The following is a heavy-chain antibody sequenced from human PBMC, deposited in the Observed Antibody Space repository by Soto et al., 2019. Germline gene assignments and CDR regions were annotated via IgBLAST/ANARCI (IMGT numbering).Heavy chain of an antibody. CDR3: ARHRRPGSQNYMDV. CDR1: GYSFTSYC. Sequence: GETLKISCKGSGYSFTSYCIVWVRQMPGKGLEWMRIIYPGDPDTRYSPSFQGQVTISAHKSISTAYLQWSSLKASDTAMYYCARHRRPGSQNYMDVWGKGTTVTFSS. CDR2: IYPGDPDT. J-gene: IGHJ6*03. V-gene: IGHV5-51*01.